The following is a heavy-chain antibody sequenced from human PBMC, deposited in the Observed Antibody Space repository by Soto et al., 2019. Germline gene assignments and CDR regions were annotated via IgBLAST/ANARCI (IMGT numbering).Heavy chain of an antibody. J-gene: IGHJ4*02. CDR1: GYTFTSYG. Sequence: QVQLVQSGAEVKKPGASVTVSCKASGYTFTSYGISWVRQAPGQGLEWMGWISAYNGNTNYAQKLQGRVTRTTATSASTASMELRSLSSDETAVYYCARGSWFDDYWGQGTLVTVSS. V-gene: IGHV1-18*01. CDR3: ARGSWFDDY. D-gene: IGHD3-10*01. CDR2: ISAYNGNT.